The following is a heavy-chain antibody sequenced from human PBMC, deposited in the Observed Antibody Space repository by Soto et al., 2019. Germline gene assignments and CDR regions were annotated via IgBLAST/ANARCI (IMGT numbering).Heavy chain of an antibody. Sequence: SETLSLTCAVSGYSISSGYYWGWIRQPPGKGLEWIGSIYHSGSTYYNPSLKSRVTISVDTSKNQFSLKLSSVPAADTAVSYCARESSGGVTTTGGNWFAPWAQGTMVTVSS. CDR3: ARESSGGVTTTGGNWFAP. D-gene: IGHD2-8*02. CDR1: GYSISSGYY. V-gene: IGHV4-38-2*02. J-gene: IGHJ5*02. CDR2: IYHSGST.